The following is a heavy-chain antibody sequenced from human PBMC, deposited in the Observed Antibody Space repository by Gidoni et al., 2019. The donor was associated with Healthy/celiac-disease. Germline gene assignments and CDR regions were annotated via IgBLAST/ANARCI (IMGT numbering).Heavy chain of an antibody. V-gene: IGHV4-4*02. D-gene: IGHD2-15*01. Sequence: VQLQESGPGLVKPSGTLSLTCAVSGGSISSSNWWSWVRQPPGKGLEWIGEIYHSGSTNYNPSLKSRVTISVDKSKNQFSLKLSSVTAADTAVYYCARNARDCSGGSCYTYYYYYMDVWGKGTTVTVSS. CDR3: ARNARDCSGGSCYTYYYYYMDV. J-gene: IGHJ6*03. CDR2: IYHSGST. CDR1: GGSISSSNW.